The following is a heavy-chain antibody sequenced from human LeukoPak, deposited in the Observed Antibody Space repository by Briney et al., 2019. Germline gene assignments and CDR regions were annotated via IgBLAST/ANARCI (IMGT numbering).Heavy chain of an antibody. CDR3: ARSDGYGLVGI. J-gene: IGHJ3*02. V-gene: IGHV4-39*07. CDR1: GVSISSGSNY. Sequence: PSETLSLTCSVSGVSISSGSNYWGWIRQPPGKTLEWIGSIYSRGNTYYNPSLKSRVIILIDTAKNHFSLNLSSVTAADTAVYYCARSDGYGLVGIWGRGTMVTVSS. D-gene: IGHD3-10*01. CDR2: IYSRGNT.